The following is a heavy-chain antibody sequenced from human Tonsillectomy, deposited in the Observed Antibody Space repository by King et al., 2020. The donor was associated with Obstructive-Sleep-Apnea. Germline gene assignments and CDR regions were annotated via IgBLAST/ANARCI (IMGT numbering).Heavy chain of an antibody. J-gene: IGHJ4*02. CDR3: ARVGSPIAVVGTTPFWDY. CDR2: IIPILGIA. D-gene: IGHD6-19*01. CDR1: GGTFSSYA. V-gene: IGHV1-69*09. Sequence: QLVQSGAEVKKPGSPVKVSCKASGGTFSSYAISWVRQAPGQGLEWMGRIIPILGIANYAQKFQGRVTITADKSTSTAYMELSSLRSEDTAVYYCARVGSPIAVVGTTPFWDYWGQGTLVTVSS.